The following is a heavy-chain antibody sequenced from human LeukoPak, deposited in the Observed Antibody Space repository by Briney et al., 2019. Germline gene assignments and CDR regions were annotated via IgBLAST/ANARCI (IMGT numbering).Heavy chain of an antibody. D-gene: IGHD3-22*01. CDR2: IYYTGST. CDR1: GGSINNYY. CDR3: ARLSSGSNPPFDY. J-gene: IGHJ4*02. V-gene: IGHV4-59*08. Sequence: PSETLSLTCTVSGGSINNYYWSWVRQTPGKGLECIGYIYYTGSTNYNPSLKSRITMSVDTSTNQFSLKLSSVTAADTAVYYCARLSSGSNPPFDYWGLGTLVTVSS.